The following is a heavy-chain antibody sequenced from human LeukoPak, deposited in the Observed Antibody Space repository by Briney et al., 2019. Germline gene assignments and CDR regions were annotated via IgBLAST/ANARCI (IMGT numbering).Heavy chain of an antibody. CDR3: ARGRGGNSGDN. V-gene: IGHV4-34*01. Sequence: SETLSLTCAVYSGSFSGYYWRWLRQPPGKGLEWVGENNHSGSTNYNPSLESRISISLDTSKNQCSLKLTSVTAADTAVYYCARGRGGNSGDNWGQGALVTVSS. CDR2: NNHSGST. D-gene: IGHD4-23*01. CDR1: SGSFSGYY. J-gene: IGHJ4*02.